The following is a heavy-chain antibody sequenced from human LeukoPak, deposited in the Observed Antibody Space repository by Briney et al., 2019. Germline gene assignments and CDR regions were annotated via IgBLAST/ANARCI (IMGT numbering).Heavy chain of an antibody. CDR3: ARGPIVRGVFIGAFDI. D-gene: IGHD3-10*01. Sequence: PSQTLSLTCVVSGGSISSSGYSWSWIRQPPGEGLEWIGYIYHNGNTYYNPSLRSRVTISVDKSKNQFSLKLTSVTAADTAVYYCARGPIVRGVFIGAFDIWGRGTMVPVSS. V-gene: IGHV4-30-2*01. CDR2: IYHNGNT. J-gene: IGHJ3*02. CDR1: GGSISSSGYS.